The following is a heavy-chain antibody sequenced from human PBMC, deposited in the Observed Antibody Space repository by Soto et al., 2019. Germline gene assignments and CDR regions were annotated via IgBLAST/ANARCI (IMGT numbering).Heavy chain of an antibody. Sequence: QVQLQESGPGLVKPSQTLSLTCTVSGGSISSGGYYWSWIRQHPGKGLEWIGYIYYSGSTYYNPTLNSRGTVSVDTSKNQFSLKLSSVTAADTAVYYCAGIYSGSPGGTLRYWGQGTLVTVSS. J-gene: IGHJ4*02. D-gene: IGHD1-26*01. V-gene: IGHV4-31*03. CDR1: GGSISSGGYY. CDR2: IYYSGST. CDR3: AGIYSGSPGGTLRY.